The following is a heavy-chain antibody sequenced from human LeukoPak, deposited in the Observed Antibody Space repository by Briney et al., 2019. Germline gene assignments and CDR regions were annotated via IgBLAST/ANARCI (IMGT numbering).Heavy chain of an antibody. CDR3: ARGGNYFRFDP. Sequence: ASVKVSCKASGYTFTNYIISWVRQAPGPGLEWMGCISAYNGNTNYAQKLQGRVTMTTDTSPATAYMELRSLRSDDTAVYYCARGGNYFRFDPWGQGTLVTVSS. CDR1: GYTFTNYI. CDR2: ISAYNGNT. J-gene: IGHJ5*02. V-gene: IGHV1-18*01. D-gene: IGHD1-26*01.